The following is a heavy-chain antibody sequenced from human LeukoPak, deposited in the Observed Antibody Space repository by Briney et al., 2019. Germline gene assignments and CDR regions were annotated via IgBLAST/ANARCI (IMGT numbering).Heavy chain of an antibody. CDR3: AREVRAVSGSYQDY. V-gene: IGHV4-31*03. D-gene: IGHD3-10*01. Sequence: PSETLSLTCTVSGGSISSGGYHWHWIRQHPGKGLEWIGYIYYSGSTYYNPSLKSRITMSVDSSKNQFSLKLSSVTAADTAVYYCAREVRAVSGSYQDYWGQGTLVTVSS. CDR2: IYYSGST. J-gene: IGHJ4*02. CDR1: GGSISSGGYH.